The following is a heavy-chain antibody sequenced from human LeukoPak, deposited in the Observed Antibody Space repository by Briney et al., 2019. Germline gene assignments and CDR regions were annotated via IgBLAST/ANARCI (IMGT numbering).Heavy chain of an antibody. Sequence: PGGSLRLSCAASGLTFSSYGMHWVRQAPGKGLEWVAVIWYDGSNKYYADSVEGRFTISRDNSKNTLYLQMNSLRAEDTAVYYCAKDLANMPSSRPGYMDVWGKGTTVTVSS. CDR1: GLTFSSYG. D-gene: IGHD2-2*01. V-gene: IGHV3-33*06. J-gene: IGHJ6*03. CDR2: IWYDGSNK. CDR3: AKDLANMPSSRPGYMDV.